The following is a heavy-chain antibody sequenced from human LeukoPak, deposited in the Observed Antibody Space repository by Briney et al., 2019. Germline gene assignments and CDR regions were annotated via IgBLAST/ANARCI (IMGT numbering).Heavy chain of an antibody. Sequence: ASVKVSCKASGYTFIPYYMQWVGQAPGQGREGRGGINPNRGGRNYVQKFQGRVTMTRDRTISTAYMDLSSLRSDDTAVYYCARGMGVLLPAATWFDHWGQGTLVTVSS. V-gene: IGHV1-2*02. D-gene: IGHD2-2*01. J-gene: IGHJ5*02. CDR3: ARGMGVLLPAATWFDH. CDR1: GYTFIPYY. CDR2: INPNRGGR.